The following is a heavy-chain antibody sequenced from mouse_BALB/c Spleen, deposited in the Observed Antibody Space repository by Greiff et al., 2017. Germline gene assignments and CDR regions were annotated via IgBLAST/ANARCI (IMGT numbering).Heavy chain of an antibody. CDR1: GYTFTDYW. Sequence: QVQLQQPGAELVMPGASVKMSCKASGYTFTDYWMHWVKQRPGQGLEWIGAIDTSDSYTSYNQKFKGKATLTVDESSSTAYMQLSSLTSEDSAVYYCASPAYYGNWFAYWGQGTLVTVSA. CDR2: IDTSDSYT. V-gene: IGHV1-69*01. D-gene: IGHD2-10*01. CDR3: ASPAYYGNWFAY. J-gene: IGHJ3*01.